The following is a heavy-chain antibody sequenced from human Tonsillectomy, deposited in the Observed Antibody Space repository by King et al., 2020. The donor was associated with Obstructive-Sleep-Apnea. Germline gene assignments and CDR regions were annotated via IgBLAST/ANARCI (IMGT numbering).Heavy chain of an antibody. CDR1: GGSISSSYYY. CDR3: ARDKTYRSQWNWFDP. D-gene: IGHD6-13*01. Sequence: QLQESGPGLVKPSETLSLTCTVSGGSISSSYYYWGWIRQPPGKGLEWIGSIYYSGSTYYHASLKSRVTISVDTSNNQFPLKLSSVTAADTAVYYCARDKTYRSQWNWFDPWGQGTLVTVSS. V-gene: IGHV4-39*06. CDR2: IYYSGST. J-gene: IGHJ5*02.